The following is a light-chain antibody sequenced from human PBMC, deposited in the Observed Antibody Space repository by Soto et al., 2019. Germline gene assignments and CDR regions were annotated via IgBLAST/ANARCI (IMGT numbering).Light chain of an antibody. CDR3: QQYNSYPIT. CDR1: RGISSY. J-gene: IGKJ5*01. V-gene: IGKV1-9*01. Sequence: DIQLTQSPSFLSASVGDRVTITCRASRGISSYLAWYQQHPGTAPRRLIYDASNLQSGAPSRFSGSGSGTEFTLTISSLQPDDFATYYCQQYNSYPITFGHGTRLEIK. CDR2: DAS.